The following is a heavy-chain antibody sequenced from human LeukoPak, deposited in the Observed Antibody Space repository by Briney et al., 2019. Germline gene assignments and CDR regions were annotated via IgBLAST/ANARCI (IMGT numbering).Heavy chain of an antibody. CDR1: GFTFSSYA. Sequence: GGSLRLFCAASGFTFSSYAMHWVRQAPGKGLEWVAVISYDGSNKYYADSVKGRFTVSRDNSKNTLYLQMNSLRAEDTAVYYCARETGSAVGSTDFDYWGQGTLVTVSS. V-gene: IGHV3-30*04. CDR3: ARETGSAVGSTDFDY. J-gene: IGHJ4*02. CDR2: ISYDGSNK. D-gene: IGHD4-17*01.